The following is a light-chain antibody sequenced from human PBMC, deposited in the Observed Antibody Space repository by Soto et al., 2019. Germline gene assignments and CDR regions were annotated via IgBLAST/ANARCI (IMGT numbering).Light chain of an antibody. CDR3: QQYGSPSGT. CDR1: QSVSSSY. V-gene: IGKV3-20*01. J-gene: IGKJ1*01. CDR2: GVS. Sequence: EIVLTQSPGTLSLSPGERATLSCRASQSVSSSYLAWYQQKPGQAPRLLICGVSSRATGIPDRFSGSGSGTDFTLTISRLEPDDFAVYYCQQYGSPSGTFGQEPKVEIQ.